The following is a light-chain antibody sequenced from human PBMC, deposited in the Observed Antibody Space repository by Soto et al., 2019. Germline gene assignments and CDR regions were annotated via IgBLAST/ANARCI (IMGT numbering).Light chain of an antibody. J-gene: IGKJ1*01. CDR2: DAS. CDR3: KQYNSYWT. Sequence: IQSTQSPSTLSASVGDRVTITCRASQSISSWLAWYQQKPVKAPKLLIYDASSLESGLPSRFSGSGSGTEFTLTISSLQPDDFATYYCKQYNSYWTVGQGTKVEIK. CDR1: QSISSW. V-gene: IGKV1-5*01.